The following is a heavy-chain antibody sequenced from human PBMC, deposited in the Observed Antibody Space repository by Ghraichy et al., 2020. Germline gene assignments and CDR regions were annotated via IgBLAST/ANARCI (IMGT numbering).Heavy chain of an antibody. CDR2: IYHSGST. D-gene: IGHD2-15*01. CDR1: GYSISSGYY. J-gene: IGHJ4*02. Sequence: SETLSLTCAVSGYSISSGYYWGWIRQPPGKGLEWIGSIYHSGSTYYNPSLKSRVTISVDTSKNQFSLKLSSVTAADTAVYYCARGEYIVVVVAANYWGQGTLVTVSS. V-gene: IGHV4-38-2*01. CDR3: ARGEYIVVVVAANY.